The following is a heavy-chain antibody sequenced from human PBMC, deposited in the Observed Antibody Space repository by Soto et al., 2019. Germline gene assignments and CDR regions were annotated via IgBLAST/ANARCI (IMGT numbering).Heavy chain of an antibody. CDR1: GFTFSSYA. V-gene: IGHV3-23*01. D-gene: IGHD3-22*01. CDR2: SSGSGGST. Sequence: GGSLRLSCAASGFTFSSYAMSWVRQAPGKGLEWVSASSGSGGSTYYADSVKGRFTISRDNSKNTLYLQMNSLRAEDTAVYYCAKEGYDSSGYSNWFDPWGQGTLVTVSS. CDR3: AKEGYDSSGYSNWFDP. J-gene: IGHJ5*02.